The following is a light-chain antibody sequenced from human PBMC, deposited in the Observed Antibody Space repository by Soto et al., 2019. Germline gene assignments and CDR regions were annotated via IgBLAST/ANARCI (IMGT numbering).Light chain of an antibody. V-gene: IGKV1-5*01. J-gene: IGKJ2*01. CDR2: GAS. Sequence: DIQMTQSPSTLSASVGDRVTITYRASQSVSSWLAWYLQKPGKAPKLLIYGASSLEGGVPSRFSGRGSGTEFTLTISSLQPDDFGTYYCQQYNSYPDTFGQGTKLEIK. CDR3: QQYNSYPDT. CDR1: QSVSSW.